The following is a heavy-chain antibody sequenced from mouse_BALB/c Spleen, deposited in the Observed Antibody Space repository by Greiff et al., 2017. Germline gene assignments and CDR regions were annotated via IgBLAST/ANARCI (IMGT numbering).Heavy chain of an antibody. CDR1: GYTFTSYW. CDR2: IDPSDSYT. V-gene: IGHV1S127*01. CDR3: TRGYYGSSYNWFAY. Sequence: QVQLKQPGAELVKPGASVKMSCKASGYTFTSYWMHWVKQRPGQGLEWIGTIDPSDSYTSYNQKFKGKATLTVDTSSSTAYMQLSSLTSEDSAVYYCTRGYYGSSYNWFAYWGQGTLVTVSA. D-gene: IGHD1-1*01. J-gene: IGHJ3*01.